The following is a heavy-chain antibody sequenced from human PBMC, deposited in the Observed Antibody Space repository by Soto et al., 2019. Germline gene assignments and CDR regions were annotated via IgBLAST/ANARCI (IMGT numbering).Heavy chain of an antibody. V-gene: IGHV1-8*01. CDR2: MNPNSGNT. CDR1: GYTFTSYD. D-gene: IGHD6-6*01. CDR3: ASGDSSSSYYNWYDP. Sequence: ASVKVSCKASGYTFTSYDINWVRQATGQGLEWMGWMNPNSGNTGYAQKFQGRVTMTRNTSISTAYMELSSLRSEDTAVYYCASGDSSSSYYNWYDPWGQGTLVTVSS. J-gene: IGHJ5*02.